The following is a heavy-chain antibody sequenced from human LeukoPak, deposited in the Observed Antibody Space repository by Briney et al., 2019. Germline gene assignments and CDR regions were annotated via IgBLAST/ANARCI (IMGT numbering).Heavy chain of an antibody. J-gene: IGHJ4*02. CDR3: AKDFTSPRYCSGGSCFPYFDY. D-gene: IGHD2-15*01. CDR2: ISGSGGST. Sequence: GGSLRLSCAASGFTFSSYAMSWVRQAPGKGLEWVSAISGSGGSTYYADSVKGRFTISRDNSKNTLYLQMNSLRAEDTAVYYCAKDFTSPRYCSGGSCFPYFDYWGQGTLVTVSS. CDR1: GFTFSSYA. V-gene: IGHV3-23*01.